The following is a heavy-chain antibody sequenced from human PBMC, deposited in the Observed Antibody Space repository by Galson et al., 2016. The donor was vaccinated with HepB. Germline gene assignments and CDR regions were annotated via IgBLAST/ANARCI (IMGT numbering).Heavy chain of an antibody. D-gene: IGHD2-21*01. J-gene: IGHJ6*02. Sequence: SLRLSCAAFGSTLRTDWMHWARQSPGKGLMWVSRISPDGSSTSYADSVKGRFTISRDNSKNTLYVQMNSLRVEDTAVYYCAKDRGVVIAHTHGMDVWGQGTTVTVSS. CDR3: AKDRGVVIAHTHGMDV. CDR1: GSTLRTDW. CDR2: ISPDGSST. V-gene: IGHV3-74*01.